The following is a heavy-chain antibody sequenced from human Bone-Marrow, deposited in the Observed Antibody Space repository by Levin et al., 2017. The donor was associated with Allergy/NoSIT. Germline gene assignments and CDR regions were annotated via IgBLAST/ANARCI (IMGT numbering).Heavy chain of an antibody. V-gene: IGHV1-18*01. CDR2: ISAASGNT. CDR1: GYTFTTYP. J-gene: IGHJ4*02. D-gene: IGHD3-3*02. CDR3: ARVSFSNYFDH. Sequence: GASVKVSCKTSGYTFTTYPLAWLRQSPGQGLEWMGWISAASGNTNYAQQFQGRVTMTRDTSTDTVYMELRSLRSGDTAVFYCARVSFSNYFDHWGQGALITVSS.